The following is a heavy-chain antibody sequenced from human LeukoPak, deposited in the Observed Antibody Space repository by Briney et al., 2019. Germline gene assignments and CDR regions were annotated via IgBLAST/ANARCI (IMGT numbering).Heavy chain of an antibody. CDR1: GFTFSSYT. J-gene: IGHJ4*02. D-gene: IGHD7-27*01. CDR2: ITTSDGNT. CDR3: AKDGGLWVSAHWGDS. V-gene: IGHV3-23*01. Sequence: GGSLRLSCAASGFTFSSYTMSWVRQAPGKGLEWVSTITTSDGNTYYADSVKGRFTVSRDNSRNTLFLQMNSLRAEDTAVYYCAKDGGLWVSAHWGDSWGQGTLVTVSS.